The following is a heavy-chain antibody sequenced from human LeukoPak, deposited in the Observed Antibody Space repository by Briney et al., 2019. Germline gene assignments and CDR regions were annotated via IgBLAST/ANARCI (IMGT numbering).Heavy chain of an antibody. J-gene: IGHJ4*02. CDR3: ATTTIRLGY. CDR1: RDYIRHIDYY. Sequence: SETLSLTCSVSRDYIRHIDYYWVWIRQPPGKGLEWIGNVYKSGTTSYNPSLSSRVTISVDTSKNQFSLKLSSVTAADTAVYYCATTTIRLGYWGQGTLVTVSS. V-gene: IGHV4-38-2*02. D-gene: IGHD1-26*01. CDR2: VYKSGTT.